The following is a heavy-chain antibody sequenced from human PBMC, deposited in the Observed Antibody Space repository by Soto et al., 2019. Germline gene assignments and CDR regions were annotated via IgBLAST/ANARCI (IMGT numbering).Heavy chain of an antibody. CDR2: INSDGSGT. Sequence: EVQLVESGGGLVQPGESLTLSCAASGFTFSSYWMHWVRQAPGKGLVWVSRINSDGSGTYHADSVKGRLTISRDNAKTTLYLQMNSLRVEDTAVYFCARGDGDRYDGHGYRGRHWGQGPLVTVSS. V-gene: IGHV3-74*01. CDR3: ARGDGDRYDGHGYRGRH. J-gene: IGHJ4*02. D-gene: IGHD5-18*01. CDR1: GFTFSSYW.